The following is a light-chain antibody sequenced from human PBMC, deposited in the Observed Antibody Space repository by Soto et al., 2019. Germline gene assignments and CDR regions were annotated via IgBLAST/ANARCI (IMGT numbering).Light chain of an antibody. CDR2: AAS. V-gene: IGKV1-39*01. J-gene: IGKJ4*01. CDR3: QQTFVTPIT. Sequence: DIQMTQPPSFLSASVGDRVTVTCRASEDINAYLYWYQQRPGKAPSLLIYAASTLHSGVPSRFSGSGSGTHFTLTINSLEPEDFATYYCQQTFVTPITFGGGTKVEMK. CDR1: EDINAY.